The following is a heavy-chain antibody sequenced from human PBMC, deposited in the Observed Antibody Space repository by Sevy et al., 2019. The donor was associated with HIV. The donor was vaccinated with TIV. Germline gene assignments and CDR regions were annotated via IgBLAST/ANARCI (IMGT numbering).Heavy chain of an antibody. V-gene: IGHV3-53*01. CDR2: MYSGGSP. Sequence: GGSLRLSCAASGFSISNNYTAWVRQAPGKGLEWVSVMYSGGSPYYADSVKGRFALSRDMSKNTVYFQMNSLRAEDTAGYYCARGYCGGGSCTAFDPWGQGTLVTVSS. CDR1: GFSISNNY. D-gene: IGHD2-15*01. CDR3: ARGYCGGGSCTAFDP. J-gene: IGHJ5*02.